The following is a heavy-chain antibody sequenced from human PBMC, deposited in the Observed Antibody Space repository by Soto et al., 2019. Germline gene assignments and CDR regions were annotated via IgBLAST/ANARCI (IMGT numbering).Heavy chain of an antibody. CDR2: ISYGGST. J-gene: IGHJ4*02. Sequence: QLQLQESGPGLVKPSETLSLICTVSGGSISSSGFSWAWIRQPPGKGLEWIGDISYGGSTCYSPSLKSRGTISVDTSKSQFSLSLSSVTAADTAVYYCARHDRGGTRKYYFDFWGQGILVTVSS. CDR1: GGSISSSGFS. D-gene: IGHD2-15*01. V-gene: IGHV4-39*01. CDR3: ARHDRGGTRKYYFDF.